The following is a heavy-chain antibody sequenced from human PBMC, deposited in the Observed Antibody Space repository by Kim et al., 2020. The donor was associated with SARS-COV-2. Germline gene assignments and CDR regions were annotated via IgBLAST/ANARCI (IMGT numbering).Heavy chain of an antibody. V-gene: IGHV3-23*01. Sequence: GGSLRLSCVASGFTFSSYAMSWVRQAPGKGLEWVSAISGSGDSTYYADSVKGRFTISRDNSENTLYLQMNSLRAEDTAVYYCAKEHWLVRGRFDYWGQGTLVTVSS. CDR2: ISGSGDST. J-gene: IGHJ4*02. CDR1: GFTFSSYA. D-gene: IGHD6-19*01. CDR3: AKEHWLVRGRFDY.